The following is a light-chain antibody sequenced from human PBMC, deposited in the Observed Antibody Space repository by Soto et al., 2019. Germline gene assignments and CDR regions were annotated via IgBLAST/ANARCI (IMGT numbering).Light chain of an antibody. CDR1: QSLVFGDGNTY. CDR2: KVS. CDR3: TQDTGWPWT. V-gene: IGKV2-30*01. Sequence: DVVLTQSPLSLPVTLGQPASISCSSSQSLVFGDGNTYLNWFHQRPGQSPRRLIYKVSNRDSGVPDRFSGSGSGTNFTLKISRVEPEDVGVYYCTQDTGWPWTVCQGTKVEIK. J-gene: IGKJ1*01.